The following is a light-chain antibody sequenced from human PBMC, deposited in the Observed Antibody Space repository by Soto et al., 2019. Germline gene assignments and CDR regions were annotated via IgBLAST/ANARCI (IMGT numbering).Light chain of an antibody. J-gene: IGKJ2*03. CDR1: QSVSSNY. CDR3: QQYGNSPRYS. Sequence: EIVLTQSPGTRSLSPGERVTLSGRVSQSVSSNYLAWYQQKPGQAPRLLIYATSSRATGIPDRFSGSGSGTDFTLTINRLEPEDFAVYYCQQYGNSPRYSFGQGTRLEIK. V-gene: IGKV3-20*01. CDR2: ATS.